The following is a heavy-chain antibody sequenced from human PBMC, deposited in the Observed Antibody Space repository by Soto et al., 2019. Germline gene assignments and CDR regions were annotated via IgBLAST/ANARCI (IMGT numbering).Heavy chain of an antibody. D-gene: IGHD1-26*01. J-gene: IGHJ4*02. CDR1: GYTFTSYG. CDR3: AKDAAVGLSDH. Sequence: ASVKVSCKASGYTFTSYGISWVRQAPGQGLEWMGWINPYNGNTKYAQKLQGRVTMTTDTSTSTAYMELRSLRSDDTAVYYCAKDAAVGLSDHWGQATLLTVSS. CDR2: INPYNGNT. V-gene: IGHV1-18*01.